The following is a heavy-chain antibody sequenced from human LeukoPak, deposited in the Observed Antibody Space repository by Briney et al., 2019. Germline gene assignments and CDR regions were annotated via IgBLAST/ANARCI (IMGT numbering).Heavy chain of an antibody. D-gene: IGHD6-19*01. CDR1: GFTVSSNH. CDR3: ARDPDSSGH. J-gene: IGHJ4*02. V-gene: IGHV3-66*01. CDR2: VYSGGRT. Sequence: GGSLRLSCAASGFTVSSNHMSWVRQAPGKGLEWVSLVYSGGRTYYADSVKGRFTISRDNSKNTLYLQMNSLRAEDTAVYYCARDPDSSGHWGQGTLVTVSS.